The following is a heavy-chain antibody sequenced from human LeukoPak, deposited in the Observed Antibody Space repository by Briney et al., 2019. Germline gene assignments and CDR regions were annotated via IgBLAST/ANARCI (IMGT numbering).Heavy chain of an antibody. V-gene: IGHV4-61*02. D-gene: IGHD1-26*01. CDR2: IYTTGST. Sequence: SETLSLTCTVSGGTISSGSYYWTWIRQPAGKGLEWIGRIYTTGSTNYNPSLKSRVTMSVDTSKNQFSLKLSSVTAADTAVYYCARDSYSGSYRVYCGQGTLVTVSS. CDR1: GGTISSGSYY. J-gene: IGHJ4*02. CDR3: ARDSYSGSYRVY.